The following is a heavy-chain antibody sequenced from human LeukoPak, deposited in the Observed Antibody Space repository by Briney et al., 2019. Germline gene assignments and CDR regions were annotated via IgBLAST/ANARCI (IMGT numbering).Heavy chain of an antibody. Sequence: QPGGSLRLSCTASGFTFGDYAMSWFRQAPGKGLEWVGFIRSKAYGGTTEYAASVKGRFTISRDDSKSIAYLQMNSLKTEDTAVYYCTRDPQLVPSDYWGQGTLVTVSS. CDR2: IRSKAYGGTT. V-gene: IGHV3-49*03. CDR1: GFTFGDYA. J-gene: IGHJ4*02. CDR3: TRDPQLVPSDY. D-gene: IGHD6-13*01.